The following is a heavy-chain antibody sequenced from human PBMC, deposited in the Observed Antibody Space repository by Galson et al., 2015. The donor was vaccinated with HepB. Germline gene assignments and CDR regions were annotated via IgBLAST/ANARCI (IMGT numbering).Heavy chain of an antibody. Sequence: ETLSLTCTVSGGSISSYYWSWIRQPPGKGLEWIGYIYYSGSTNYNPSLKSRVTISVDTSKNQFSLKLSSVTAADTAVYYCARGTHYDYVWGSYRYAFDIWGQGTMVTVSS. CDR1: GGSISSYY. CDR3: ARGTHYDYVWGSYRYAFDI. J-gene: IGHJ3*02. V-gene: IGHV4-59*01. CDR2: IYYSGST. D-gene: IGHD3-16*02.